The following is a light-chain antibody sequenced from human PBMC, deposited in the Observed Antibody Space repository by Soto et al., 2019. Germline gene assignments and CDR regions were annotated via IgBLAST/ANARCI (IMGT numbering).Light chain of an antibody. CDR2: DAS. CDR1: QSVSNY. V-gene: IGKV3-11*01. CDR3: QQRSNWPRT. J-gene: IGKJ1*01. Sequence: EIVLTQSPGTLSLSPGERATLSCMASQSVSNYLAWYQQKPGQAPRLLIYDASNRATGIPARFSGSGSGTDFTLTISSLEPEDFAVYYCQQRSNWPRTFGQGTKVDIK.